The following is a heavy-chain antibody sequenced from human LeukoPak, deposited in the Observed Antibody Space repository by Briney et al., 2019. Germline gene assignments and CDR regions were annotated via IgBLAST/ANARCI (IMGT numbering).Heavy chain of an antibody. Sequence: PGGSLRLSCTASGFTFNAYGIHWVRQPPGKGLEWVAVVSHDDIYRNYADSVKGRFTISRDNSRNTLYLQMNSLRAGDTAVYYCAKDRGGSAYYPFLSYFFDYWGQRTLVTVSS. D-gene: IGHD6-25*01. J-gene: IGHJ4*02. CDR1: GFTFNAYG. CDR2: VSHDDIYR. CDR3: AKDRGGSAYYPFLSYFFDY. V-gene: IGHV3-30*18.